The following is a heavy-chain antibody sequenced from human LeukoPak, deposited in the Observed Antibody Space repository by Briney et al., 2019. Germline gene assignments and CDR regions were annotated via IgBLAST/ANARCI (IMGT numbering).Heavy chain of an antibody. CDR3: AVSPCSITIFGVVIIGWFDP. D-gene: IGHD3-3*01. Sequence: ASVKVSCKASGGTFSSYAISWVRQAPGQGLEWMGGIIPIFGTANYAQKFQGRVTITADESTSTAYMELSSLRSEDTAVYYCAVSPCSITIFGVVIIGWFDPWGQGTLVTVSS. J-gene: IGHJ5*02. V-gene: IGHV1-69*13. CDR2: IIPIFGTA. CDR1: GGTFSSYA.